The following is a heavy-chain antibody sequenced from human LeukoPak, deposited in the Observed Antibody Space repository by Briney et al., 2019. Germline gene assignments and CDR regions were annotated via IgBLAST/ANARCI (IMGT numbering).Heavy chain of an antibody. D-gene: IGHD5-24*01. CDR1: GGSISSSDYY. Sequence: PSETLSLTCTVSGGSISSSDYYWSWIRQPPGKGLEWIGYIYYSGSAYYNSSLKNRVGISVDTSNNQFSLKLSSVTAADTAVYYCAREGVGRDGYNLDYWGQGTLVTVSS. CDR2: IYYSGSA. V-gene: IGHV4-30-4*08. J-gene: IGHJ4*02. CDR3: AREGVGRDGYNLDY.